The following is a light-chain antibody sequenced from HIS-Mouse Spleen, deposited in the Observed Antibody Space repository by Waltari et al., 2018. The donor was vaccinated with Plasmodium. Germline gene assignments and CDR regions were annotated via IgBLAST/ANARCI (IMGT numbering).Light chain of an antibody. J-gene: IGLJ3*02. Sequence: QSVLTQPPSASGTPGQRVTIPRSGSSSHIGSNYVYWYQQLPGTAPKLLIYRNNQRPSGVPDRFSGSKSGTSASLAISGLRSEDEADYYCAAWDDSLSGWVFGGGTKLTVL. CDR2: RNN. V-gene: IGLV1-47*01. CDR1: SSHIGSNY. CDR3: AAWDDSLSGWV.